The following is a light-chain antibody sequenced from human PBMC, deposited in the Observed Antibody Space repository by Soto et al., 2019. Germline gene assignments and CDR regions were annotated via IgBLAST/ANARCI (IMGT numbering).Light chain of an antibody. Sequence: EVVLTQSTGTLSLSPGERASLSCRGGPRADNYIAWYQQKPGQAPRLLIYGAFTRATGIPARFSGSGSGTDFTLTINSLEPEDFAVYYCQQHSIWPPVTFGQGTLLEIK. J-gene: IGKJ5*01. CDR1: PRADNY. CDR2: GAF. V-gene: IGKV3-11*01. CDR3: QQHSIWPPVT.